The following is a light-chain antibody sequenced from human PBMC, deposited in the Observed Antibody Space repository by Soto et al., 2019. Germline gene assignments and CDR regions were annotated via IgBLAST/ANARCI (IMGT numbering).Light chain of an antibody. Sequence: QSVLTQPASVSGSPGQSITISCTGTSSDAGDYNYVSWYQQHPGKAPKLMIYEVSNRPSGVSNRFSGSKSGNTASLTISGLQPEDEADYYCSSYSSSSTLYVFGTGTKLTVL. CDR1: SSDAGDYNY. CDR2: EVS. V-gene: IGLV2-14*01. J-gene: IGLJ1*01. CDR3: SSYSSSSTLYV.